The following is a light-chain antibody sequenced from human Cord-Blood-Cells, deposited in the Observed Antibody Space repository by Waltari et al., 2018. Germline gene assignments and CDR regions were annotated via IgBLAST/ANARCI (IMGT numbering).Light chain of an antibody. CDR2: EVS. CDR1: SSDVGSYNL. V-gene: IGLV2-23*02. CDR3: CSYAGSSTPYV. Sequence: QSALTQPASVSGSPGQSITISCTGTSSDVGSYNLVSWYQQHPGKAPKLMIYEVSKRPSGVSHRFSGSKAGNTASLTISGLQAEDEADYYCCSYAGSSTPYVFGTGTKVTVL. J-gene: IGLJ1*01.